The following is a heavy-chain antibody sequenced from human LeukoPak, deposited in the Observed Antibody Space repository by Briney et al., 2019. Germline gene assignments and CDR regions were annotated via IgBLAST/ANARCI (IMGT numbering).Heavy chain of an antibody. CDR1: GFTFSSYA. CDR2: IYSGGST. J-gene: IGHJ4*02. V-gene: IGHV3-53*04. Sequence: GVSLRLSCEASGFTFSSYAMSWVRQAPGKGLEWVSVIYSGGSTNYADSVKGRFTISRHNSKNTLYLQMNSLRAEDTAVYYCARALLWFGEFYFDYWGQGTLVTVSS. CDR3: ARALLWFGEFYFDY. D-gene: IGHD3-10*01.